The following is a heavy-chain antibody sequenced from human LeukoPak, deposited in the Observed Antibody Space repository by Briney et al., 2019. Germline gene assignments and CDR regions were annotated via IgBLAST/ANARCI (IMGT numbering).Heavy chain of an antibody. CDR2: ISSSSSTI. CDR3: AREAGYFDWLLSSQFDAFDI. CDR1: GFTFSSYS. J-gene: IGHJ3*02. V-gene: IGHV3-48*01. D-gene: IGHD3-9*01. Sequence: PGGSLRLSCAASGFTFSSYSMNWVRQAPGKGLEWVSDISSSSSTIYYADSVKGRFTISRDNAKNSLCLQMNSLRAEDTDVYYCAREAGYFDWLLSSQFDAFDIWGQGTMVTVSS.